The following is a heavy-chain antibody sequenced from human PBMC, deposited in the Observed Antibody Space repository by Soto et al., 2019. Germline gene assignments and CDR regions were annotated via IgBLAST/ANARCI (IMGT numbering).Heavy chain of an antibody. D-gene: IGHD2-2*01. CDR3: ARDPSEGRVGNWFES. J-gene: IGHJ5*01. CDR2: ISSSTSYV. CDR1: GFTFSRYG. Sequence: EMQLVESGGGLVKPGGSLRLSCAASGFTFSRYGMNWLRQAPGKGLEWVASISSSTSYVYYADSVKGRFSTSRDHAKNILYLQMYALRTEDTAVYYCARDPSEGRVGNWFESWGQGTLVTVSS. V-gene: IGHV3-21*06.